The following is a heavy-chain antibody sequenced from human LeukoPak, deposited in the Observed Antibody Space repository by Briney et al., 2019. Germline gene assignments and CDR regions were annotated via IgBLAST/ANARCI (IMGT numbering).Heavy chain of an antibody. CDR2: MNPNSGNT. D-gene: IGHD4-23*01. V-gene: IGHV1-8*01. J-gene: IGHJ4*02. CDR1: GYTFTSYD. Sequence: WASVKVSCKASGYTFTSYDINWVRQATGQGLEWMGWMNPNSGNTGYAQKFQGRVTMTRNTSISTAYMELSSLRSDDTAMYYCARHMTTVVTSLDNWGQGTLVTVSS. CDR3: ARHMTTVVTSLDN.